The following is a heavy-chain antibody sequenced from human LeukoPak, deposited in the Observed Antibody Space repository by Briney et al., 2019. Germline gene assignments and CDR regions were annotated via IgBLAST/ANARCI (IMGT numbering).Heavy chain of an antibody. J-gene: IGHJ5*02. CDR1: GFTFSSYS. Sequence: PGGSPRLSCAASGFTFSSYSMNWVRQAPGKGLEWVSSISSSSSYIYYADSVKGRFTISRDNAKNSLYLQMNSLRAEDTAVYYCARYSSGWYDWFDPWGQGTLVTVSS. CDR3: ARYSSGWYDWFDP. V-gene: IGHV3-21*01. D-gene: IGHD6-19*01. CDR2: ISSSSSYI.